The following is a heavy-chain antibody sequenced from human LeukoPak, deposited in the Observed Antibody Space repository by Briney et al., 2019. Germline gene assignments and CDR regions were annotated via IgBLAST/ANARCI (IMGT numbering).Heavy chain of an antibody. D-gene: IGHD5-18*01. Sequence: GGSLRLSCAASGFTFDDYDMSWVRQAPGKGLEWVSTISISGGNSYYADSVKGRFTISRDNSKNTLYLQMNSLRAEDTAIYYCAKRAYTSRSPLFHFDYWGQGTLVTVSS. J-gene: IGHJ4*02. CDR1: GFTFDDYD. CDR3: AKRAYTSRSPLFHFDY. CDR2: ISISGGNS. V-gene: IGHV3-23*01.